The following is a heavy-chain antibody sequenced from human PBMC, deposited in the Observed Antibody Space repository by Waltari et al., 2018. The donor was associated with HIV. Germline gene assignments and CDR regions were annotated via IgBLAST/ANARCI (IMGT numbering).Heavy chain of an antibody. J-gene: IGHJ4*02. CDR1: NGSISTGGYY. V-gene: IGHV4-31*03. Sequence: QVRLQESGPGLVRPSQTLSLTCTVSNGSISTGGYYWSWVRQHPGKGLEWIGYIYYTGTTYYNPSLKSRVSMSVDTSNDEFSLKLTSVTAADTATYYCTRGLSPRHYFDSWGQGTLVAVSS. CDR2: IYYTGTT. CDR3: TRGLSPRHYFDS.